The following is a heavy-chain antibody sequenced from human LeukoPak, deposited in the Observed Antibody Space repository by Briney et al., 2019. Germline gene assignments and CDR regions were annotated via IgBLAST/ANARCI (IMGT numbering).Heavy chain of an antibody. CDR2: ISSSSSYI. Sequence: PGGSLRLSCAASGFTFSSYSMNWVRQAPGKGLEWVSSISSSSSYIYYADSVKGRFTISRDNAKNSLYQQMNSLRAEDTAVYYCARDNSVDILTGYYVQYYYYGMDVWGQGTTVTVSS. CDR1: GFTFSSYS. J-gene: IGHJ6*02. D-gene: IGHD3-9*01. V-gene: IGHV3-21*01. CDR3: ARDNSVDILTGYYVQYYYYGMDV.